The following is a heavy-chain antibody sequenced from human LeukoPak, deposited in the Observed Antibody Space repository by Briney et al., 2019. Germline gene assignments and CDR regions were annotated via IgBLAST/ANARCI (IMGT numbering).Heavy chain of an antibody. Sequence: NPGGSLRLSCAASGFTFSSYAMSWVRQAPGKGLEWVSAISGSGGSTHYADSVKGRFTISRDNSKNTLYLQMSSLGAEDTAVYYCAKVDYGDYFDYWGQGTLVTVSS. CDR2: ISGSGGST. D-gene: IGHD4-17*01. J-gene: IGHJ4*02. CDR1: GFTFSSYA. V-gene: IGHV3-23*01. CDR3: AKVDYGDYFDY.